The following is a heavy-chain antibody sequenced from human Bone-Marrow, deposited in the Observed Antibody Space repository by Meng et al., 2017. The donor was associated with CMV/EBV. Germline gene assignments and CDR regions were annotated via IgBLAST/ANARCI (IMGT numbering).Heavy chain of an antibody. CDR3: ARDLTSFVGVVFDY. J-gene: IGHJ4*02. Sequence: ASVKVSCKASGYTFTGYYMHWVRQAPGQGLEWMGWINPNSGGTNYAQKFQGRVTMTRDTSISTAYMELSRLRSDDTAVYYCARDLTSFVGVVFDYWGQGTLVTVSS. V-gene: IGHV1-2*02. CDR1: GYTFTGYY. D-gene: IGHD3-3*01. CDR2: INPNSGGT.